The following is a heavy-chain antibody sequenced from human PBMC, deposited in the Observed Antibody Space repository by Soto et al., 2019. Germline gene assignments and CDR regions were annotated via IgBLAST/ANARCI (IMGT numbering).Heavy chain of an antibody. CDR1: GFTFSSYS. V-gene: IGHV3-21*01. Sequence: VGSLRLSCAASGFTFSSYSMNWVRQAPGKGLEWVSSISSSSSYIYYADSVKGRFTISRDNAKNSLYLQMNSLRAEDTAVYYCARGPYLGTAFDIWGQGTMVTV. CDR3: ARGPYLGTAFDI. D-gene: IGHD7-27*01. CDR2: ISSSSSYI. J-gene: IGHJ3*02.